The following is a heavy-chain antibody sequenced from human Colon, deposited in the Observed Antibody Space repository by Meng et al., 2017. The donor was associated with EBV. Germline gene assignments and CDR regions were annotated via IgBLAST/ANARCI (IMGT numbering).Heavy chain of an antibody. J-gene: IGHJ4*02. D-gene: IGHD1-1*01. CDR1: GFTFNKYW. CDR3: VRDDDTLKWTGPHFDY. Sequence: EVQLVQSAGGSVQPGGSLRLSCSASGFTFNKYWIQWVRQVPGKGLVWVSRISGDGTITTYADSVKGRFTIFRDNGKNTLYLQMNSLRVQDTGVYYCVRDDDTLKWTGPHFDYWGRGALVTVSS. V-gene: IGHV3-74*01. CDR2: ISGDGTIT.